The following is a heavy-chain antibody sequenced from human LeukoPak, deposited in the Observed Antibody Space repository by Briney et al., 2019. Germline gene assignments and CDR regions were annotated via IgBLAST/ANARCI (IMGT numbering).Heavy chain of an antibody. J-gene: IGHJ3*02. CDR2: MNPNSGNT. V-gene: IGHV1-8*01. CDR1: GYTFTSYD. Sequence: ASVKVSCKASGYTFTSYDINWVRQATGQGLEWMGWMNPNSGNTGYAQKFQGRVTMTRDTSISTAYMELSRLRSDDTAVYYCARVPAARGIAFDIWGQGTMVTVSS. CDR3: ARVPAARGIAFDI. D-gene: IGHD2-2*01.